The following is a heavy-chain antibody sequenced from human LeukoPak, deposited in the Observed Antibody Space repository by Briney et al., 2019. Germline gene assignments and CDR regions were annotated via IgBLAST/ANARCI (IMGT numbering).Heavy chain of an antibody. CDR3: ARGQLRYFDRLFEPQDAFDI. CDR1: GYTFTGYY. CDR2: INPNSGGT. Sequence: ASVKVSCKASGYTFTGYYMHWVRQAPGQGLEWMGWINPNSGGTNYAQKFQGWVTMTRDTSISTAYMELSRLRSDDTAVYYCARGQLRYFDRLFEPQDAFDIWGQGTMVTVST. J-gene: IGHJ3*02. V-gene: IGHV1-2*04. D-gene: IGHD3-9*01.